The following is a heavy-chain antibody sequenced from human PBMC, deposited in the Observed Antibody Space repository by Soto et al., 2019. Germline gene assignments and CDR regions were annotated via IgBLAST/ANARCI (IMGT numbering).Heavy chain of an antibody. CDR2: IYYSGST. V-gene: IGHV4-39*01. CDR1: GGSISSSSYY. J-gene: IGHJ5*02. Sequence: SETLSLTCTVSGGSISSSSYYWGWIRQPPGKGLEWIGSIYYSGSTYYNPSLKSRVTISVDTSKNQFSLKLSSVTAADTAVYYCARRPRLRKNWFDPWGQGTRVTVS. D-gene: IGHD4-17*01. CDR3: ARRPRLRKNWFDP.